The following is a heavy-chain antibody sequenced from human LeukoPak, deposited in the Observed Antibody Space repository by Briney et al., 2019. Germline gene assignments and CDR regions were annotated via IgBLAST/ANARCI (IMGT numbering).Heavy chain of an antibody. CDR3: VRSNYRWFDP. CDR1: AFTFSDYW. D-gene: IGHD3-16*02. Sequence: GGSLRLSCTASAFTFSDYWMDWVRQAPGKGLEWVANINQDGNEKKYVDSVKGRFTISRDNANNSLSLQMRGLRAEDTAIYYCVRSNYRWFDPWGQGTLVTVSS. CDR2: INQDGNEK. V-gene: IGHV3-7*03. J-gene: IGHJ5*02.